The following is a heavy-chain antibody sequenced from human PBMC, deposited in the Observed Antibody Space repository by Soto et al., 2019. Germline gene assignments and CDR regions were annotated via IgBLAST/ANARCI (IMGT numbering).Heavy chain of an antibody. CDR3: GSSLARGYDILTVHDY. J-gene: IGHJ4*02. D-gene: IGHD3-9*01. CDR1: GGSFSGYY. Sequence: PSETLSLTCAVYGGSFSGYYWSWIRQPSGKGLEWIGEINHSGSTNYNPSLKSRVTISVDTSKNQFSLKLSSVTAADTAVYYCGSSLARGYDILTVHDYWGQGTLVTVAS. V-gene: IGHV4-34*01. CDR2: INHSGST.